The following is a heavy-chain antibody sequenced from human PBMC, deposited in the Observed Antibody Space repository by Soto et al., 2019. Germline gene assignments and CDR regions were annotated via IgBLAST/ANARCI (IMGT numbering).Heavy chain of an antibody. CDR1: GFTFSSYG. Sequence: QVQLVESGGGVVQPGRSLRLSCAASGFTFSSYGMHWVRQAPGKGLEWVAVISYDGSNKYYADSVKGRFTISRDNSKNTLYLQMYSLKAEDTAVYYCANDPGAYYYGSGSYYNFDYWGQGTLVTVSS. J-gene: IGHJ4*02. V-gene: IGHV3-30*18. D-gene: IGHD3-10*01. CDR2: ISYDGSNK. CDR3: ANDPGAYYYGSGSYYNFDY.